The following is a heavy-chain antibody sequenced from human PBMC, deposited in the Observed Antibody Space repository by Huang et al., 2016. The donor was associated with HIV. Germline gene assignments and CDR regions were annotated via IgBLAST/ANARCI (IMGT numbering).Heavy chain of an antibody. V-gene: IGHV3-9*03. J-gene: IGHJ4*02. Sequence: EVQLVESGGTLVQPGRSLSLSCAASGFSFDDYAMHWVLQVPGKGLEWCSGINWNGGSLGYADSVKGRFTISRDNAKNSLYLQMNSLRGEDMALYYCEQDGVAYNSNWLPYFFDNWGQGTLVTVSS. CDR3: EQDGVAYNSNWLPYFFDN. D-gene: IGHD6-13*01. CDR2: INWNGGSL. CDR1: GFSFDDYA.